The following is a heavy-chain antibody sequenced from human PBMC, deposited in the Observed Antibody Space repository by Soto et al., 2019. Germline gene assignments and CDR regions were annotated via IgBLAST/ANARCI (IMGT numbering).Heavy chain of an antibody. D-gene: IGHD6-13*01. CDR3: AKDRIREQQLVPLFDY. Sequence: GGSLRLSCAASGFTFSSYGMHWVRQAPGKGLEWVAVISYDGSNKYYADSVKGRFTISRDNSKNTLYLQMNSLRAEDTAVYYCAKDRIREQQLVPLFDYWGQGTLVTVSS. CDR2: ISYDGSNK. CDR1: GFTFSSYG. J-gene: IGHJ4*02. V-gene: IGHV3-30*18.